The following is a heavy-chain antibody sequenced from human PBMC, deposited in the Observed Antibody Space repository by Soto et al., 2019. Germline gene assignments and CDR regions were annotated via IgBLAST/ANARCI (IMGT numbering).Heavy chain of an antibody. V-gene: IGHV3-23*01. CDR3: AKAILTNPDSSSSPC. CDR2: ISGSGGST. D-gene: IGHD6-6*01. CDR1: GFTFSSYA. Sequence: GGSLRLSCAASGFTFSSYAMSWVRQAPGKGLEWVSAISGSGGSTYYADSVKGRFTISRDNSKNTRYLQMNSLRAEDTAVYYWAKAILTNPDSSSSPCWGQGTLVTVSS. J-gene: IGHJ4*02.